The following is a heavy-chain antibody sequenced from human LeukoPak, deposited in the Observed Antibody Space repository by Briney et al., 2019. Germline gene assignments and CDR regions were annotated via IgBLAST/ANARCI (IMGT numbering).Heavy chain of an antibody. CDR3: ARAGGRSWFDP. Sequence: ASVKVSCKASGYTFTDYYMHWVRQAPGQGLEWMGWINPNSGGSNYAQKFQGRVTMTSDTSINTAYMELSRLISDDTAVYYCARAGGRSWFDPWGQGTLVTVSS. CDR1: GYTFTDYY. J-gene: IGHJ5*02. V-gene: IGHV1-2*02. CDR2: INPNSGGS.